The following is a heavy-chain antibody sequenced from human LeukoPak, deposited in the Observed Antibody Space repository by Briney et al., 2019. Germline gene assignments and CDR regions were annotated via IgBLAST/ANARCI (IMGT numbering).Heavy chain of an antibody. V-gene: IGHV4-39*01. CDR2: IYYSGST. CDR1: GGSIGSSTSY. D-gene: IGHD2-15*01. Sequence: PSETLSLTCTVFGGSIGSSTSYWGWIRQPPGKGLEWIGSIYYSGSTYYNPSLKSRVTISVDTSKNQFSLKLTSVTAADTAVYYCARHRKAGSWFDPWGQGTLVTVSS. CDR3: ARHRKAGSWFDP. J-gene: IGHJ5*02.